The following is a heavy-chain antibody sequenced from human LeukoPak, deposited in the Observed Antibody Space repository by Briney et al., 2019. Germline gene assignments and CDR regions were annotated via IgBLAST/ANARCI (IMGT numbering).Heavy chain of an antibody. V-gene: IGHV3-74*01. CDR2: INIDGSIT. J-gene: IGHJ4*02. CDR3: ARDFVGDQDY. CDR1: GFTFSSQW. Sequence: GGSLRLSCAASGFTFSSQWMHWVRHGPGKGLVWVSRINIDGSITNYADSVKGRFTISRDNAKNTLDLQMNSLRPEDTAVYYCARDFVGDQDYWGQGTLVTVSS. D-gene: IGHD2-21*01.